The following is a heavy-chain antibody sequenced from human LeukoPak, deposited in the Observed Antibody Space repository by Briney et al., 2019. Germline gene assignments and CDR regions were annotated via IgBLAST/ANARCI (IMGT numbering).Heavy chain of an antibody. CDR2: ISYDGSNK. J-gene: IGHJ4*02. CDR1: GFTFSSYG. V-gene: IGHV3-30*18. D-gene: IGHD3-10*01. Sequence: GRSLRLSCAASGFTFSSYGMHWVRQAPGKGLEWVAVISYDGSNKYYADSVKGRFTISRDNSKNTLYLQMNSLRAEDTAVYYCAKDLITMVRGVIRSTLDYWGQGTLVTVSS. CDR3: AKDLITMVRGVIRSTLDY.